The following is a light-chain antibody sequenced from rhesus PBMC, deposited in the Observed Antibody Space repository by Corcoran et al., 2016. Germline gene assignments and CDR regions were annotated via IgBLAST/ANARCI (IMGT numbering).Light chain of an antibody. Sequence: DIVMTQTPLSLSVTPGEPASISYRSSQSLLHSNGYTYLHWYLQKPGQSPQLLIYEVSNRAFGVPDRLSGNWAGTDFTLKISRVEAGDVGVYYCEHTLQTIFTFGPGAKLDIK. V-gene: IGKV2-78*01. CDR3: EHTLQTIFT. CDR2: EVS. J-gene: IGKJ3*01. CDR1: QSLLHSNGYTY.